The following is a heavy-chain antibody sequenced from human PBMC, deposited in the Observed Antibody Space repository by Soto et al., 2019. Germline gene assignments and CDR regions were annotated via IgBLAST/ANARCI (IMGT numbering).Heavy chain of an antibody. D-gene: IGHD1-7*01. CDR3: ARGMVGYNWNYRWFDP. CDR1: GGSISSYY. CDR2: IYSSGST. Sequence: SETLSLTCTVSGGSISSYYWTWIRQPPGKGLEWIGYIYSSGSTNYNPSLQSRITISIDTSKNQFSLNVSSVTAADTAIYYCARGMVGYNWNYRWFDPWGQGALVTVSS. V-gene: IGHV4-59*01. J-gene: IGHJ5*02.